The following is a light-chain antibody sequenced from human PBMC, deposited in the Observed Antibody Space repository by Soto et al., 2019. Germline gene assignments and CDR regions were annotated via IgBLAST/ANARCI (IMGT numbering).Light chain of an antibody. CDR3: QQYYSSPQT. CDR2: WAS. V-gene: IGKV4-1*01. CDR1: QSVLYSSNNKNY. Sequence: DIVMTQSPDSLAVSLGERATINCKSSQSVLYSSNNKNYLAWYQQKPGQPPKLLIYWASTRESGVPDRFSGSGSGTDFPLTNSSLQAEDVAVYYCQQYYSSPQTFGQGTKVEIK. J-gene: IGKJ1*01.